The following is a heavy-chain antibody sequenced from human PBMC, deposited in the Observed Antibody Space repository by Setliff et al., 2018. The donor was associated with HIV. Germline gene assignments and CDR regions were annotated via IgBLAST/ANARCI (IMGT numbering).Heavy chain of an antibody. V-gene: IGHV1-3*01. Sequence: ASVKVSCKASGYSFTSYTIHWVRQAPGQRLEWMGWINAGNGNTKYSQKFRGRVTFTRDTSASTAYMEPSGLGFEDTAVYYCARLSSAAMWGGGAFDIWGQGTMVTV. CDR2: INAGNGNT. CDR3: ARLSSAAMWGGGAFDI. CDR1: GYSFTSYT. J-gene: IGHJ3*02. D-gene: IGHD2-2*01.